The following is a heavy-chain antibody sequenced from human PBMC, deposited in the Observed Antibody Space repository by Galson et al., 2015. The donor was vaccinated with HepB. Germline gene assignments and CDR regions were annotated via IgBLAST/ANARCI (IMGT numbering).Heavy chain of an antibody. J-gene: IGHJ5*02. CDR2: INPNSGGT. CDR3: ARGLSVRSSPSGWNGGWFDP. D-gene: IGHD6-19*01. V-gene: IGHV1-2*02. CDR1: GYTFSGHY. Sequence: SVKVSCKASGYTFSGHYMHWVRQAPGQGLVWMGWINPNSGGTEYGKKFQGRLTVTRDASVNTTYMELTRLTYDDTAVYYCARGLSVRSSPSGWNGGWFDPWGQGTLVTVSS.